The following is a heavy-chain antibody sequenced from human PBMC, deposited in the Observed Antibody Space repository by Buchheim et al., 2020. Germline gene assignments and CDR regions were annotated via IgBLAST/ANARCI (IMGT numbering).Heavy chain of an antibody. V-gene: IGHV1-69*06. CDR1: GGTFSSYA. D-gene: IGHD3-10*01. Sequence: QVQLVQSGAEVKKPGSSVKVSCKASGGTFSSYAISWVRQAPGQGLEWMGGIIPIFGSANYAQKFQGRVTITADNSTHTAYMELSSLRSEDTALYYCARNQKTMATDYYYYGMDVWGQGTT. CDR2: IIPIFGSA. J-gene: IGHJ6*02. CDR3: ARNQKTMATDYYYYGMDV.